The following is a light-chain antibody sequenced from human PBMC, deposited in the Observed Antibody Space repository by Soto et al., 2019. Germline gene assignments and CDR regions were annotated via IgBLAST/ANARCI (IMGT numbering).Light chain of an antibody. Sequence: NFMLTQPHSVSESPGKTVTISCTRRSGSIASNDVQWYQQRPGSAHTTVIYADNHRPSGVPDRFSGSIDSSSNSASLTISGLKTEDEADYYCQSYDSSNAVFGGGTQLTVL. V-gene: IGLV6-57*03. J-gene: IGLJ7*01. CDR3: QSYDSSNAV. CDR2: ADN. CDR1: SGSIASND.